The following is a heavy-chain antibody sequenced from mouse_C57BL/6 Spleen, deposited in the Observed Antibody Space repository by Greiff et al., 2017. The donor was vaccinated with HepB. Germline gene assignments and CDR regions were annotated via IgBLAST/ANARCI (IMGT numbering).Heavy chain of an antibody. J-gene: IGHJ3*01. CDR3: ARDDGSAWFAY. CDR2: ISSGSSTI. Sequence: EVQLVESGGGLVKPGGSLKLSCAASGFTFSDYGMHWVRQAPEKGLEWVAYISSGSSTIYYADTVKGRFTISRDNAKNTLFLQMTSLRSEDTAMYYCARDDGSAWFAYWGQGTLVTVSA. D-gene: IGHD1-1*01. CDR1: GFTFSDYG. V-gene: IGHV5-17*01.